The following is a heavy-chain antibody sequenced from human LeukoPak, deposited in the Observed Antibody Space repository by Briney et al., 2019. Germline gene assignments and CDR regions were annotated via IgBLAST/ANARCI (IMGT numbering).Heavy chain of an antibody. Sequence: GGSLRLSCAASGFTFSSHSMNWVRQAPGKGLEWVSYISKTSNTRDYADSVKGRFTISIDNAKNSLYLQMNSLRDEDTAVYYCARDRGYSNYYDYWGQGTLVTVSS. CDR2: ISKTSNTR. CDR3: ARDRGYSNYYDY. CDR1: GFTFSSHS. J-gene: IGHJ4*02. V-gene: IGHV3-48*02. D-gene: IGHD4-11*01.